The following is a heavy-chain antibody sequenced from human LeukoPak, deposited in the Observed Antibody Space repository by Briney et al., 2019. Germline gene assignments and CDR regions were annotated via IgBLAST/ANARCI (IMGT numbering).Heavy chain of an antibody. J-gene: IGHJ5*02. Sequence: SVKVSCKASGGTFSSYAISWVRQAPGQGLEWMGGIIPIFGTANYAQKFQGRVTITADESTSTAYMELSSLRSEDTAVYYCARDRVAAPYNWFDPWSQGTLVTVSS. V-gene: IGHV1-69*13. D-gene: IGHD6-13*01. CDR1: GGTFSSYA. CDR3: ARDRVAAPYNWFDP. CDR2: IIPIFGTA.